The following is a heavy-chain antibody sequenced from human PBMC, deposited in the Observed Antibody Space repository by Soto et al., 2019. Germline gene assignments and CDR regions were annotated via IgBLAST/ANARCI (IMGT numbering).Heavy chain of an antibody. J-gene: IGHJ6*02. CDR3: AREVYDFWSGYYMYYYGMDV. Sequence: EVQLVESGGGLVRPGGSLRLSCAASGFTFSSYWMHWVRQAPGKGLVWVSRINSDGSSTSYADSVKGRFTISRDNAKNTLYLQMTSLRAEDTAVYYCAREVYDFWSGYYMYYYGMDVWGQGTTVTVSS. V-gene: IGHV3-74*01. CDR2: INSDGSST. D-gene: IGHD3-3*01. CDR1: GFTFSSYW.